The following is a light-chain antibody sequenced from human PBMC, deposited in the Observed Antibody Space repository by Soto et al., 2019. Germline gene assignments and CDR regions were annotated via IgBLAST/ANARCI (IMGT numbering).Light chain of an antibody. J-gene: IGLJ1*01. Sequence: QSVLTQPASVSGSPGQSITISCTGTSTDIGRYDYVSWYQLHPGKAPKLMVFEVNYRPSGVSYRFSGSKSGNTASLTISGLQAEDEADYFCSSYSISTAYLFGTGTKLTV. CDR1: STDIGRYDY. CDR2: EVN. V-gene: IGLV2-14*01. CDR3: SSYSISTAYL.